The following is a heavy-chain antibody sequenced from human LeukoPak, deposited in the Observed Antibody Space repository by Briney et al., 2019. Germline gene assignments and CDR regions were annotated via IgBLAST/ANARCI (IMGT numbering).Heavy chain of an antibody. CDR3: ARASRGYCSSASCYAARRDRGARYWFDP. Sequence: SETLSLTCTVSGGSISSNIYYWGWIRQPPGKGLEWIGNIYYSGSTYYNPSLKSRVTISVDTSKNQFSLRLSSVTAADTAVYYCARASRGYCSSASCYAARRDRGARYWFDPWGQGTLVTVSS. CDR1: GGSISSNIYY. V-gene: IGHV4-39*07. D-gene: IGHD2-2*01. J-gene: IGHJ5*02. CDR2: IYYSGST.